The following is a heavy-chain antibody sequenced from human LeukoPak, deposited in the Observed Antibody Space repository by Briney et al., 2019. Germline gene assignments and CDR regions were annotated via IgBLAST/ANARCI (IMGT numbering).Heavy chain of an antibody. CDR3: ASGKATSMAQGY. CDR2: IYSGGNT. D-gene: IGHD5-18*01. Sequence: GGSLRLSCAVSGFTVSSNYMSWVRQDPGKGLEWVSVIYSGGNTYYADSVKGRFTISRDISKNTVYLQLNSLRAEDTAVYYCASGKATSMAQGYWGQGTLVTVSS. V-gene: IGHV3-53*01. J-gene: IGHJ4*02. CDR1: GFTVSSNY.